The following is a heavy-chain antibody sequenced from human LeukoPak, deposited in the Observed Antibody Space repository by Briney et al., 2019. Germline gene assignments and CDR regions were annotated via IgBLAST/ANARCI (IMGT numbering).Heavy chain of an antibody. Sequence: PGGSLRLSCAASGFTVSSNYMNWVRQAPGKGLEWVSAISGSGSTIYYADSVKGRFTISRDNSKNTLFLQMNSLTAEDTAIYSCARPRLEYCSGGSCFDAFDIWGQGTMVTVSS. CDR3: ARPRLEYCSGGSCFDAFDI. CDR1: GFTVSSNY. CDR2: ISGSGSTI. J-gene: IGHJ3*02. D-gene: IGHD2-15*01. V-gene: IGHV3-23*01.